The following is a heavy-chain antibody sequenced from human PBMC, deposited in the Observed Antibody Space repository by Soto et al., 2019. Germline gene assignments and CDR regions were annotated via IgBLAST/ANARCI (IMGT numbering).Heavy chain of an antibody. CDR3: ARAYSGRLPRRADYYYAMDV. D-gene: IGHD2-15*01. J-gene: IGHJ6*02. Sequence: PGGSLRLSCAASGFTFSSYSMNWVRQAPGKGLEWVSSISSSSSYIYYADSVKGRFTISRDNAKNSLYLQMNSLRAGDTAVYYCARAYSGRLPRRADYYYAMDVWGLGTTVTVSS. CDR2: ISSSSSYI. V-gene: IGHV3-21*01. CDR1: GFTFSSYS.